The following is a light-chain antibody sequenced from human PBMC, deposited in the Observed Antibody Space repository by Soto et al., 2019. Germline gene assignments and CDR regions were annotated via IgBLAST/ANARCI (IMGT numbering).Light chain of an antibody. V-gene: IGLV2-14*01. CDR1: SSDIGGYNS. CDR3: SSYGSSNTVV. Sequence: QSALTQPASVSGSPGQSITISCTGTSSDIGGYNSVSWYQQHPGKVPKLLIYDVTNRPSGISNRFSGSKSGNMASLTISGLQAEDEADYYCSSYGSSNTVVFGGGTKVTVL. CDR2: DVT. J-gene: IGLJ3*02.